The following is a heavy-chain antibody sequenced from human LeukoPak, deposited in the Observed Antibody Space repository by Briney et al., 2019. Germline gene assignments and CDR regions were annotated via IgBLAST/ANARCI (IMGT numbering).Heavy chain of an antibody. Sequence: GGSLRLSCAASGFTFRSYSMNWVRQAPGKGLEWVSTISSSSTYIYYTDSVKGRFTISRDNAENSVYLQMDSLRGDDTAVYYCARDLSLGAPGGFDYWGQGTLVTVSS. CDR3: ARDLSLGAPGGFDY. CDR1: GFTFRSYS. J-gene: IGHJ4*02. CDR2: ISSSSTYI. V-gene: IGHV3-21*01. D-gene: IGHD3-16*01.